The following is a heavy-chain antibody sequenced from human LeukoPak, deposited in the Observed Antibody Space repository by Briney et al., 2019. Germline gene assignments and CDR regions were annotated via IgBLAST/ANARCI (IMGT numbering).Heavy chain of an antibody. Sequence: GGSLRLSCAASGFTFSSYSMTWVRQAPGKGLEWVSAISGSGGSTYYADSVKGRFTISRDNSKNTLYLQMNSLRAEDTAVYYCAKAKKSHDAFDIWGQGTMVTVSS. CDR2: ISGSGGST. J-gene: IGHJ3*02. CDR1: GFTFSSYS. CDR3: AKAKKSHDAFDI. V-gene: IGHV3-23*01.